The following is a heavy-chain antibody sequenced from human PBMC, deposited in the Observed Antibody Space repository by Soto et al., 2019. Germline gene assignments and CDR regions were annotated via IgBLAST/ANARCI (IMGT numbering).Heavy chain of an antibody. D-gene: IGHD3-16*01. J-gene: IGHJ4*02. CDR3: ARQRFGSFSGSYVFGL. V-gene: IGHV3-21*01. CDR1: GFSFEIYH. CDR2: ISSDSDSI. Sequence: GGSLRLSCEAAGFSFEIYHMNWVRQAPGKGLEWVSSISSDSDSIFYGDSVKGRFIISRDNAKNSLFLQMNNLSGDDTAVYYCARQRFGSFSGSYVFGLWGQGTPVTVSS.